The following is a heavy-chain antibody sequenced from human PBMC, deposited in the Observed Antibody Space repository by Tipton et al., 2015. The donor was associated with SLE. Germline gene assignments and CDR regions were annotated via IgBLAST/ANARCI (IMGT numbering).Heavy chain of an antibody. CDR1: GGSFSGSY. D-gene: IGHD3-3*01. J-gene: IGHJ5*02. V-gene: IGHV4-4*08. Sequence: TLSLTCAVYGGSFSGSYWSWIRQPPGKGLEWIAYVSANGITNYNPSLTSRVTMSFDTSNNHFSLRLTSVTAADTAIYFCARDAGLVGRGVTPLGSWGQGALVTVSS. CDR2: VSANGIT. CDR3: ARDAGLVGRGVTPLGS.